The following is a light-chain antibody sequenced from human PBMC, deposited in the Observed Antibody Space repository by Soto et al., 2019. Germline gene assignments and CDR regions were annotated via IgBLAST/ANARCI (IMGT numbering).Light chain of an antibody. CDR1: QSVSSSY. Sequence: EIVLTQSPGTLSLSPGERATLSCRASQSVSSSYLAWYQQKPGQAPRLLIYGASSRATGISDRFSGSGSGTDFTLTISRLEPKDFSVYYCQQYGSSPPWTVGQGTKGEIK. J-gene: IGKJ1*01. CDR3: QQYGSSPPWT. CDR2: GAS. V-gene: IGKV3-20*01.